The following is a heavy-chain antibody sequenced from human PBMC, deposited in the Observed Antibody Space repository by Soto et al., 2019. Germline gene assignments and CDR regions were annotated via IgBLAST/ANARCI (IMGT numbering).Heavy chain of an antibody. CDR2: ISGSGRTT. CDR1: GFTFGTYA. V-gene: IGHV3-23*01. J-gene: IGHJ6*03. Sequence: EVQLLESGRGLVQPGGSLRLSCAASGFTFGTYAMKWLRQAPGRGLESVSFISGSGRTTYYADSVKGRFTVSRDNSKNTMYLQMNSLRAEDTALYYCAKFRGPSYSYYYMDVWGKGTTVTVSS. D-gene: IGHD3-16*01. CDR3: AKFRGPSYSYYYMDV.